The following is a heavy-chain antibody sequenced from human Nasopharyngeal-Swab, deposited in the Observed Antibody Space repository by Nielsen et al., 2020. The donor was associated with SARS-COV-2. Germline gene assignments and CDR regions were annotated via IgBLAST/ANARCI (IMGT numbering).Heavy chain of an antibody. CDR1: GYTFTSYA. Sequence: ASVKVSCKASGYTFTSYAMNWVRQAPGQGLEWMGWINTNTGNPTDAQGFTGRFVFSFDTSVSTAYLQISSLKAEDTAVYYCAREAAAGIVYGMDVWGQGTTVTVSS. J-gene: IGHJ6*02. D-gene: IGHD6-13*01. CDR3: AREAAAGIVYGMDV. CDR2: INTNTGNP. V-gene: IGHV7-4-1*02.